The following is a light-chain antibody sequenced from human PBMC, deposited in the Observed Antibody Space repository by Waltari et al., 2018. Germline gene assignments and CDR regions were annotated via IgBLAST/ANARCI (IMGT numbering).Light chain of an antibody. J-gene: IGKJ1*01. CDR1: QDISSA. CDR3: RQGSRFPPT. Sequence: EIQMTQSPSSASASVGDRCTITCGAGQDISSALAWYQQKPGQAPNLLIYAVFSLQSGVPSRFSGSGSGQDFTLTISSLQPEDLATYSCRQGSRFPPTFGQGTKVAI. V-gene: IGKV1-12*01. CDR2: AVF.